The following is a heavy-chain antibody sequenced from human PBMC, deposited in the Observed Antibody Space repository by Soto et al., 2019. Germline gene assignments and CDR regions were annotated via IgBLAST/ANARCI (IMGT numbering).Heavy chain of an antibody. CDR2: INNDGSST. D-gene: IGHD3-10*01. CDR3: AREVRAGMDV. V-gene: IGHV3-74*01. CDR1: GFSFSTYW. Sequence: EVQLVESGGGLVQPGGSLRLSCAASGFSFSTYWMHWVRQAPGKGLVWVSRINNDGSSTNHADSVKGRFTISRDNAKNTLYLQMNSLRVADTAVYYCAREVRAGMDVWGQGTTVTVSS. J-gene: IGHJ6*02.